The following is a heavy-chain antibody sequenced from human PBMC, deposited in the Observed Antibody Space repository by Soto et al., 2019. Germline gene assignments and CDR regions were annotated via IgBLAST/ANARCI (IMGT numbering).Heavy chain of an antibody. J-gene: IGHJ5*02. D-gene: IGHD3-3*01. Sequence: SETLSLTCTVSGVSISGHYWSWMRQPPGKGLQYIGYISYSGSTNYNPSLKSRVTISVDTSNNQFSLRLSSVTAADTAVYYCARDVGLQHDTGYYDFWSGKNNWFDPWGQGILVTVSS. CDR2: ISYSGST. CDR1: GVSISGHY. V-gene: IGHV4-59*11. CDR3: ARDVGLQHDTGYYDFWSGKNNWFDP.